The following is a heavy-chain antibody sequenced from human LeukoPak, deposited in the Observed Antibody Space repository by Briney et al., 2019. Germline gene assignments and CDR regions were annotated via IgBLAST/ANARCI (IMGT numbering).Heavy chain of an antibody. D-gene: IGHD5-18*01. V-gene: IGHV3-30*03. J-gene: IGHJ3*02. CDR2: ISYDGSNK. CDR1: GFTFSSYG. CDR3: ASGYSYGTPFGGAFDI. Sequence: PGGSLRLSCAAAGFTFSSYGMDWVRQAPGKGLEWVAVISYDGSNKYYADSVKGRFTISRDNSKNTLYLQMNSLRAEDTAVYYCASGYSYGTPFGGAFDIWGQGTMVTVSS.